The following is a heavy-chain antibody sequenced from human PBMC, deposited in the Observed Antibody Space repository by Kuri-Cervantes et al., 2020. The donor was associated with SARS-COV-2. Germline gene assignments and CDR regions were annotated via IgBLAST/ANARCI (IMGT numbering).Heavy chain of an antibody. CDR1: GGTFSSYA. J-gene: IGHJ6*02. D-gene: IGHD2-2*01. CDR2: INAGNGNT. Sequence: ASVKVSCKASGGTFSSYAMHWVRQAPGQRLEWMGWINAGNGNTKYSQKFQGRVTITRDTSASTAYMELSSLRSEDTAVYYCARDLVVVPAAIGVLNYYYYGMDVWGQGTTVTVSS. CDR3: ARDLVVVPAAIGVLNYYYYGMDV. V-gene: IGHV1-3*01.